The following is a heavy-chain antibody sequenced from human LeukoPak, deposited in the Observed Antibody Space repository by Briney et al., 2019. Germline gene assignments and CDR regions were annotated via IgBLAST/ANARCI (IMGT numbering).Heavy chain of an antibody. CDR3: ARGDYDSSGGFDP. V-gene: IGHV1-2*02. D-gene: IGHD3-22*01. CDR2: INPNTGGT. J-gene: IGHJ5*02. Sequence: ASVKVSCTASGYPFSAYYMHWVRQAPGQGLEWMGWINPNTGGTNYAQKFQGRVTVTRDTSINTAYMELSRLRSDDTAVYYCARGDYDSSGGFDPWGQGTLVTVSS. CDR1: GYPFSAYY.